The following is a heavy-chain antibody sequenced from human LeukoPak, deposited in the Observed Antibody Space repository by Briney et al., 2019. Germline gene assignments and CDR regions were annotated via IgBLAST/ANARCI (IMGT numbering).Heavy chain of an antibody. CDR1: SASISSSPYF. Sequence: SETLSLTCTVSSASISSSPYFWGWIRQSPGKGLEWIGSISYSGTTCYNPSLKSRVTISVDTSKNQFSLKLTSVTAADTAVYYCAANSADYNTLGSSYKVWGQGTLVTVSS. CDR3: AANSADYNTLGSSYKV. CDR2: ISYSGTT. J-gene: IGHJ4*02. V-gene: IGHV4-39*01. D-gene: IGHD3-10*01.